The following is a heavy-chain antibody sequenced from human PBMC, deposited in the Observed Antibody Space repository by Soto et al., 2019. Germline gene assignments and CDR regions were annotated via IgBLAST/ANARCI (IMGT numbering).Heavy chain of an antibody. CDR2: FDPEDGET. V-gene: IGHV1-24*01. CDR3: TTARGDYRPVDP. CDR1: GYTLTELS. Sequence: VKVSCKVSGYTLTELSMHWVRQAPGKGLEWMGGFDPEDGETIYAQKFQGRVTMTEDTSTDTAYMELNSLKAEDTAVYYCTTARGDYRPVDPWGQGTLVTVSS. J-gene: IGHJ5*02. D-gene: IGHD4-17*01.